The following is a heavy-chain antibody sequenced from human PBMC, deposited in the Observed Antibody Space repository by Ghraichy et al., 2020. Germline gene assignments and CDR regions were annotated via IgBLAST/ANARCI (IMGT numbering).Heavy chain of an antibody. CDR1: GFTFSSYA. Sequence: GGSLRLSCAASGFTFSSYAMSWVRQAPGKGLEWVSAISGSGGSTYYADSVKGRFTTSRDNSKNPLYLQMNSLRAEDTAVYYCANNRYSGSYYGLRSAFDIWGQGTMVTVSS. D-gene: IGHD1-26*01. CDR3: ANNRYSGSYYGLRSAFDI. V-gene: IGHV3-23*01. J-gene: IGHJ3*02. CDR2: ISGSGGST.